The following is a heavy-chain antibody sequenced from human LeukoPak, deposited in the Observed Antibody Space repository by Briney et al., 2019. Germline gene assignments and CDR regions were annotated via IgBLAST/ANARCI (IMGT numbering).Heavy chain of an antibody. CDR3: ARGGYCSSTSCLSLPKGTNWFDP. Sequence: PSQTLSLTCTVSGGSISSGGYYWSWIRQHPGKGLEWIGYIYYSGSTYYNPSLKSRVTISVDTSKNQFSLKLSSVTAADTAVYYCARGGYCSSTSCLSLPKGTNWFDPWGQGTLVTVSS. J-gene: IGHJ5*02. CDR2: IYYSGST. D-gene: IGHD2-2*01. CDR1: GGSISSGGYY. V-gene: IGHV4-31*03.